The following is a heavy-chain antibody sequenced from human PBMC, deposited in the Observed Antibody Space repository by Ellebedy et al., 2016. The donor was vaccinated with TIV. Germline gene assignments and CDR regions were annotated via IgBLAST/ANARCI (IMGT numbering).Heavy chain of an antibody. CDR2: IYYSGST. CDR1: GGSISSGGYY. CDR3: ARVDGCSGGSCYGVARRYFQH. V-gene: IGHV4-31*03. Sequence: SETLSLTCNVSGGSISSGGYYWSWIRQHPGKGLEWIGYIYYSGSTYYNPSLKSRVTISVDTSKNQFSLKLSSVTAADTAVYYCARVDGCSGGSCYGVARRYFQHWGQGTLVTVSS. D-gene: IGHD2-15*01. J-gene: IGHJ1*01.